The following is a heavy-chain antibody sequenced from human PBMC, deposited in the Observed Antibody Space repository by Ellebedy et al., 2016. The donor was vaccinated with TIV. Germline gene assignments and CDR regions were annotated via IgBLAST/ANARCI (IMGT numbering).Heavy chain of an antibody. CDR3: VRYSVPKGTYDI. CDR2: ISNSGTT. CDR1: GVSISSTSSD. D-gene: IGHD5/OR15-5a*01. V-gene: IGHV4-39*01. Sequence: MPSETLSLTCTVSGVSISSTSSDWGCIRQPPGKGLEWIATISNSGTTYYNPSLKSRVTISVDTSKNQFSLKLSSVTAADPAVYYCVRYSVPKGTYDIWGQGTLVTVSS. J-gene: IGHJ3*02.